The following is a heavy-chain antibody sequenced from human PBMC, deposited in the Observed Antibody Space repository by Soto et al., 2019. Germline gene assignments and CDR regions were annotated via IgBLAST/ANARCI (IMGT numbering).Heavy chain of an antibody. Sequence: GGSLRLSCAASGFTFSSYGMHWVRQAPGKGLEWVAVISYDGSNKYYADSVKGRFTISRDNSKNTLYLQMNSLRAEDTAVYYCARDILCGLESRSSFTFVIWCPGTMVTVS. D-gene: IGHD2-21*01. V-gene: IGHV3-30*03. J-gene: IGHJ3*02. CDR2: ISYDGSNK. CDR1: GFTFSSYG. CDR3: ARDILCGLESRSSFTFVI.